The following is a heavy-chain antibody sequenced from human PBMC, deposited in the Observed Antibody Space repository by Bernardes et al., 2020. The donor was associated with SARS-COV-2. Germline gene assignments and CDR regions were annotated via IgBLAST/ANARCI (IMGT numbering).Heavy chain of an antibody. J-gene: IGHJ6*03. Sequence: SETLSLTCAVYGGSFSGYYWSWIRQPPGKGLEWIGEINHSGSTNYNPSLKSRVTISVDTSKNQFSLKLSSVTAADTAVYYCARGVIWSGYYVGLRPYYMDVWGKGTTVTVSS. CDR1: GGSFSGYY. CDR3: ARGVIWSGYYVGLRPYYMDV. D-gene: IGHD3-3*01. CDR2: INHSGST. V-gene: IGHV4-34*01.